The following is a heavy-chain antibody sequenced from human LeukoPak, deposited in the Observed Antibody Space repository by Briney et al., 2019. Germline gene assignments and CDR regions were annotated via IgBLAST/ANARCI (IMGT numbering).Heavy chain of an antibody. J-gene: IGHJ6*04. CDR3: ARGQLQKAAGIGQQYYYYGWDV. V-gene: IGHV4-34*01. CDR2: INHSGST. CDR1: GVSFSGYY. D-gene: IGHD6-13*01. Sequence: SETLSLTCAVYGVSFSGYYWSWIRQPPGKGPEWIGEINHSGSTIYNPSLKSRVTISVDTSKNQFSLKLSYVIAADTAVYFCARGQLQKAAGIGQQYYYYGWDVWGKGTTVTVSS.